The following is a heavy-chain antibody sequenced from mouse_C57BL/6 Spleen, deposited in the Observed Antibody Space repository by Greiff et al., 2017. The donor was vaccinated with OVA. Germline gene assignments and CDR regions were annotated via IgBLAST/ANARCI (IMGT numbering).Heavy chain of an antibody. V-gene: IGHV1-26*01. CDR1: GYTFTDYY. CDR3: AKTTVVEEAWFAY. D-gene: IGHD1-1*01. J-gene: IGHJ3*01. CDR2: INPNNGGT. Sequence: VQLQQSGPELVKPGASVKISCKASGYTFTDYYMNWVKQSHGKSLEWIGDINPNNGGTSYNQKFKGKATLTVDKSSSTAYMELRSLTSEDSAVYYCAKTTVVEEAWFAYWGQGTLVTVSA.